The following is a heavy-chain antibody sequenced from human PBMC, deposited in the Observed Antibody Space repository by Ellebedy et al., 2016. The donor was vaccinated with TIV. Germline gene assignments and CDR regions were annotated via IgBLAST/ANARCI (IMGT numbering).Heavy chain of an antibody. CDR1: GFTFSSYA. V-gene: IGHV3-23*01. Sequence: GESLKISCAASGFTFSSYAMSWVRQAPGKGLEWVSAISGSGGSTYYADSVKGRFTISRDNSKNTLYLQMNSLRAEDTAVYYCAKDPMVRGVIFDYWGQGTLVTVSS. CDR2: ISGSGGST. D-gene: IGHD3-10*01. CDR3: AKDPMVRGVIFDY. J-gene: IGHJ4*02.